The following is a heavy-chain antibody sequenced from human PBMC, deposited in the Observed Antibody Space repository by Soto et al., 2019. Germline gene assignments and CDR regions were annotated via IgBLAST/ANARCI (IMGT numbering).Heavy chain of an antibody. V-gene: IGHV1-18*01. J-gene: IGHJ6*02. Sequence: QVQLVQSGAEVKKPGASVKVSCKASGYTFTSYGISWVRQAPGQGLEWMGWISAYNGNTNYAQKLQGRVTMTTDTSTSTAYMELRSLRSDDTAVYYCARDSDPHYDFWSGYYYYSYYGMDVWGQGTTVTVSS. CDR3: ARDSDPHYDFWSGYYYYSYYGMDV. CDR1: GYTFTSYG. D-gene: IGHD3-3*01. CDR2: ISAYNGNT.